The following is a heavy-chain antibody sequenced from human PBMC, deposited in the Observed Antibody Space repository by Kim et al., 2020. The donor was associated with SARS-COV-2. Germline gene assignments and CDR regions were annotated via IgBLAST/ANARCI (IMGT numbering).Heavy chain of an antibody. CDR1: GYTFTSYG. CDR3: ARGELLRWFGELTDADGGCYGMDV. Sequence: ASVKVSCKASGYTFTSYGISWVRQAPGQGLEWMGWISAYNGNTNYAQKLQGRVTMTTDTSTSTAYMELRSLRSDDTAVYYCARGELLRWFGELTDADGGCYGMDVWGQGTTVTVSS. V-gene: IGHV1-18*01. D-gene: IGHD3-10*01. CDR2: ISAYNGNT. J-gene: IGHJ6*02.